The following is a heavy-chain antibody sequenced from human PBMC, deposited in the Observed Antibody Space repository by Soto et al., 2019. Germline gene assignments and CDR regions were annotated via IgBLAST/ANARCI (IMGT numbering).Heavy chain of an antibody. CDR3: ARRYGWLYFDY. CDR1: GDSIGISIYF. CDR2: IFYSGST. V-gene: IGHV4-39*01. J-gene: IGHJ4*02. Sequence: SDTLSLTCTVYGDSIGISIYFWGWICQPPGKGLEWIGTIFYSGSTYYNPSLKSRVTISVDTSKNQFSLRLTSVTAADTALYYCARRYGWLYFDYWGQG. D-gene: IGHD6-19*01.